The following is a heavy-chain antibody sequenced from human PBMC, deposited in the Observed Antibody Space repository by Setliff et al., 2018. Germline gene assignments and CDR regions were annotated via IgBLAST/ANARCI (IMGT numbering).Heavy chain of an antibody. CDR3: ARRYNFWSGYLDY. J-gene: IGHJ4*02. V-gene: IGHV4-38-2*01. D-gene: IGHD3-3*01. Sequence: PSETLSLTCAVSGYSISSGYYWGWIRQPPGKGLEWIGNIYHSGSTYYNPSLVSRVTIAVDTSKNQFSLKLSSVTAADTAVYYCARRYNFWSGYLDYWGQGTLVTVSS. CDR2: IYHSGST. CDR1: GYSISSGYY.